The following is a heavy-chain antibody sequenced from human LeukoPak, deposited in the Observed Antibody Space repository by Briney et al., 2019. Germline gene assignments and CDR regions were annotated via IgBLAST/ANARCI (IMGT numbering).Heavy chain of an antibody. V-gene: IGHV4-59*12. D-gene: IGHD3-10*01. Sequence: PSETLSLTCTVSGGSMSNYYWSWIRQPPGKGPEWIGYIYYSGSTNYNPSLKSRVTISVDKSKNQFSLKLSSVTAADTAVYYCARLGGYYYGSGRGNYFDYWGQGTLVTVSS. J-gene: IGHJ4*02. CDR3: ARLGGYYYGSGRGNYFDY. CDR2: IYYSGST. CDR1: GGSMSNYY.